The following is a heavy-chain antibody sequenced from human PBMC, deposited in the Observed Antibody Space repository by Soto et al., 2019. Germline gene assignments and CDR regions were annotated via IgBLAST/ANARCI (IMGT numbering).Heavy chain of an antibody. CDR2: IYSGGST. V-gene: IGHV3-53*02. CDR3: ARDLLYGDYIFDY. J-gene: IGHJ4*02. Sequence: EVQLVETGGGLIQPGGSLRLSCAASGFTVSSNYMSWVRQAPGKGLEWVSVIYSGGSTYYADSLKGRFTISRDNSNNTLYLQMNSLIAEDTAVYYCARDLLYGDYIFDYWGQGTLVTVSS. D-gene: IGHD4-17*01. CDR1: GFTVSSNY.